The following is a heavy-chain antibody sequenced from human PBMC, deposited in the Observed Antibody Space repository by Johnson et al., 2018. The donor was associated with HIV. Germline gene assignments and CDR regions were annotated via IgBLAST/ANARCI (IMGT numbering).Heavy chain of an antibody. CDR3: ARALTTDAFDI. J-gene: IGHJ3*02. V-gene: IGHV3-66*03. Sequence: MQLVESGGGLIQPGGSLRLSCAASGFTVSSNYMSWVRQAPGKGLEWVSVLYSGGDIYYADSVKGRFIIPRDNSKSTLYLQMNSLRAEDTAVYYCARALTTDAFDIWGQGTMVTVSS. D-gene: IGHD4-17*01. CDR2: LYSGGDI. CDR1: GFTVSSNY.